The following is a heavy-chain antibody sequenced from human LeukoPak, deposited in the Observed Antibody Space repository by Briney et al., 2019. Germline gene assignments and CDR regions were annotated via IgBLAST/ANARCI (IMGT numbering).Heavy chain of an antibody. CDR3: AREIFNGFDI. Sequence: GGSLRLSCAASGFTFSSYWMHWVRQAPGKGPVWVSRINSDGSSTSYADSVKGRFTISRDNSKNTLFLQMNSLRAEDTAVYYCAREIFNGFDIWGQGTMVTVSS. V-gene: IGHV3-74*01. J-gene: IGHJ3*02. CDR2: INSDGSST. CDR1: GFTFSSYW.